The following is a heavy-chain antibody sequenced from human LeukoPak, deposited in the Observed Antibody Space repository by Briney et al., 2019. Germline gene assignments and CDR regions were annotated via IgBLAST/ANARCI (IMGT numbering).Heavy chain of an antibody. D-gene: IGHD4-11*01. V-gene: IGHV3-21*01. Sequence: GGSLRLSCAASGFTFSSYAMSWVRQAPGKGLEWVSSISSSAAYIFYADSVKGRFTISRDNAKNSLYLQMNSLRAEDTAVYYCAREPTAVSPPGWGQGTLVTVSS. CDR3: AREPTAVSPPG. CDR1: GFTFSSYA. J-gene: IGHJ4*02. CDR2: ISSSAAYI.